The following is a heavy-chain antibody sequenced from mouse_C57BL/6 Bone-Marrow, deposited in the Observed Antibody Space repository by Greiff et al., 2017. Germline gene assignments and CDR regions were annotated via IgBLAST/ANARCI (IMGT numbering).Heavy chain of an antibody. CDR3: AEDCSTYYYAMDY. CDR2: IHPNSGST. V-gene: IGHV1-64*01. D-gene: IGHD5-1*01. CDR1: GYTFTSSW. J-gene: IGHJ4*01. Sequence: VQLQPPGAELVKPGASVKLSCKASGYTFTSSWMHWVKQRPGQGLEWIGMIHPNSGSTNYNEKFKSKATLTVDKSSSTAYMQLSILTSEDSSVYYGAEDCSTYYYAMDYWGQGTSVTVSS.